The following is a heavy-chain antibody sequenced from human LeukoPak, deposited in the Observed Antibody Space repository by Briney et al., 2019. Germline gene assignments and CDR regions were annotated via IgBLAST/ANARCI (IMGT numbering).Heavy chain of an antibody. J-gene: IGHJ4*02. CDR2: INSNSGAR. CDR3: ARGRGGATTGFDH. CDR1: GYTFSGYY. V-gene: IGHV1-2*02. Sequence: ASVKVSCKASGYTFSGYYMHWVRQAPGQGLESMGWINSNSGARSYAPKFQGRVTFSRDNSISTAYMELSSLRSDDTAIYYCARGRGGATTGFDHWGQGILVTVSS. D-gene: IGHD1-26*01.